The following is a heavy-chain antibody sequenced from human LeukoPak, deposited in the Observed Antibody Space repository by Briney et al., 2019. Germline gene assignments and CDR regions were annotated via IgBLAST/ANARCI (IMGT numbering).Heavy chain of an antibody. Sequence: NPSESLSLTCTVSGGSISSYYWSWIRQPAGKGLEWIGRISNRGNTNYNPSLKSRVTISVDKSKNQFSLKLSSVTAADTAVYYCARDISLLYSSGWYGAYYFDYWGQGTLVTVSS. D-gene: IGHD6-19*01. CDR3: ARDISLLYSSGWYGAYYFDY. J-gene: IGHJ4*02. CDR2: ISNRGNT. V-gene: IGHV4-4*07. CDR1: GGSISSYY.